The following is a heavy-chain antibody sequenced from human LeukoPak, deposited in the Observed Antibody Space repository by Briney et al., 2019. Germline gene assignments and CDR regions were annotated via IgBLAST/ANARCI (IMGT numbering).Heavy chain of an antibody. Sequence: SETLSLTCTVSGYSISSGYYWGWIRQPPGKGLEWIGSIYHSGSTYYNPSLKSRVTISVDTSKNQFSLKLSSVTAADTAVYYCARQSKGSSGWYTVGATYYFDYWGQGTLVTVSS. CDR2: IYHSGST. D-gene: IGHD6-19*01. J-gene: IGHJ4*02. CDR1: GYSISSGYY. CDR3: ARQSKGSSGWYTVGATYYFDY. V-gene: IGHV4-38-2*02.